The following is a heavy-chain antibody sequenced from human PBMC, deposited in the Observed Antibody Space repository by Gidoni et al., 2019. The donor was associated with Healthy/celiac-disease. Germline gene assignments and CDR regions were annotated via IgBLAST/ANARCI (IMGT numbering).Heavy chain of an antibody. J-gene: IGHJ4*02. Sequence: EVQLVESGGGLIQPGGSLRLSCAASGFTVSSNYMSWVRQAPGKGLAWVSVIYSGGSTYNADSVKGRFTISRDNSKNTLYLQMNSLRAEDTAVYYCAREEDYGSGFDYWGQGTLVTVSS. D-gene: IGHD3-10*01. CDR1: GFTVSSNY. CDR2: IYSGGST. V-gene: IGHV3-53*01. CDR3: AREEDYGSGFDY.